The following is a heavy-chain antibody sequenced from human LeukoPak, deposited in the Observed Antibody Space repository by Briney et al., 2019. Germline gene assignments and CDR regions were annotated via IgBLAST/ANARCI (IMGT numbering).Heavy chain of an antibody. Sequence: GGPLRLSCAASGFTVSSNYMSWVRQAPGKGLEWVSVIYSGGSTYYADSVKGRFTISRDNSKNTLYLQMNSLRAEDTAVYYCARESRDGYNFDYWGQGTLVTVSS. J-gene: IGHJ4*02. D-gene: IGHD5-24*01. CDR1: GFTVSSNY. CDR3: ARESRDGYNFDY. CDR2: IYSGGST. V-gene: IGHV3-53*01.